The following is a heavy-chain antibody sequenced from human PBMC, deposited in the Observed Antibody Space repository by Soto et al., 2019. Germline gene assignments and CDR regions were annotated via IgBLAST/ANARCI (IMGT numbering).Heavy chain of an antibody. D-gene: IGHD3-9*01. CDR3: ARDSETYYDILTGYEAYFDY. CDR1: GYTFTSYA. CDR2: INAGNGNT. V-gene: IGHV1-3*01. Sequence: QVQLVQSGAEVKKPGASVKVSCKASGYTFTSYAMHWVRQAPGQRLEWMGWINAGNGNTKYSQKFQGRGTITRDTSASTADMELSSLRSEDTAVYYCARDSETYYDILTGYEAYFDYWGQGTLVTVSS. J-gene: IGHJ4*02.